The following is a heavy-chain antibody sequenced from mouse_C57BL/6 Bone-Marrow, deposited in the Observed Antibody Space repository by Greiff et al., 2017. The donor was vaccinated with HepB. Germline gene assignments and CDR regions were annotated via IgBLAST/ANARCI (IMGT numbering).Heavy chain of an antibody. CDR3: ARKAGFAY. CDR2: IYPGDGDT. V-gene: IGHV1-82*01. J-gene: IGHJ3*01. CDR1: GYAFSSSW. Sequence: LQESGPELVKPGASVKISCKASGYAFSSSWMNWVKQRPGKGLEWIGRIYPGDGDTNYNGKFKGKATLTADKSSSTAYMQLSSLTSEDSAVYFCARKAGFAYWGQGTLVTVSA. D-gene: IGHD3-2*02.